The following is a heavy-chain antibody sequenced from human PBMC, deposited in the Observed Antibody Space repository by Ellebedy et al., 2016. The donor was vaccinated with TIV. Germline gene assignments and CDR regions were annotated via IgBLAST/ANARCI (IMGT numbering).Heavy chain of an antibody. CDR1: GFAFSAYW. Sequence: PGGSLRLSCAASGFAFSAYWMHWVRQAPGKGLVWVSRINHDGSSTTYTDSVEGRFTISRDNAKNTLYLQMNNLRTEDTAVYYCARVGAANAARPYLDFWGQGSLVTVSS. CDR3: ARVGAANAARPYLDF. J-gene: IGHJ4*02. D-gene: IGHD6-6*01. V-gene: IGHV3-74*01. CDR2: INHDGSST.